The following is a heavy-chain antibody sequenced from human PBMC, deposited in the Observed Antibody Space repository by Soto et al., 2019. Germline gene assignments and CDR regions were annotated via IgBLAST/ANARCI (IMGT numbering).Heavy chain of an antibody. CDR1: GGSISSSSYY. CDR3: ARRGGTRGIHYGLDV. V-gene: IGHV4-39*01. J-gene: IGHJ6*02. CDR2: ICYSVST. Sequence: QLLESGPGLVKPSETLSLTCTVSGGSISSSSYYWGWIRQPPGQGLEWIGSICYSVSTYYNPPLKSRVTISVETSKNQLSLKLSSVTAADTAVYYCARRGGTRGIHYGLDVWGQGTTVTVSS. D-gene: IGHD1-1*01.